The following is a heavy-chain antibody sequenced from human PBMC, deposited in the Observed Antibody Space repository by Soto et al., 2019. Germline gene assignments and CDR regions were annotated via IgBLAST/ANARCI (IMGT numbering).Heavy chain of an antibody. D-gene: IGHD1-26*01. CDR2: ISAYNGNT. Sequence: YVVGWALRAPGQGLEWMGWISAYNGNTNYAQKLQGRVTMTTDTSTSTAYMELRSLRSDDMVFYYYERMGSGIQVLALRVQGTAVPVS. J-gene: IGHJ6*02. V-gene: IGHV1-18*03. CDR3: ERMGSGIQVLAL. CDR1: YV.